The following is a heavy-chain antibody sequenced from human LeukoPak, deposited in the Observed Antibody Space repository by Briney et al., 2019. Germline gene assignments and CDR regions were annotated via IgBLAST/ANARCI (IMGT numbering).Heavy chain of an antibody. D-gene: IGHD4-23*01. Sequence: GGSLRPSCAASGFTFSSYWMHWVRQAPGKGLVCVSRTNSDGKTTRYADSAKGRFTISRDNAKHTLYLQMNSLRAEDTAVYYCARGIRWLDYWGQGSLVTVSS. CDR3: ARGIRWLDY. CDR2: TNSDGKTT. CDR1: GFTFSSYW. V-gene: IGHV3-74*01. J-gene: IGHJ4*02.